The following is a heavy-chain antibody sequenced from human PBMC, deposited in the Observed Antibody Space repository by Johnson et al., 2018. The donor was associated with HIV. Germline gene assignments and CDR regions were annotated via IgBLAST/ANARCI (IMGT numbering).Heavy chain of an antibody. Sequence: VQLVESGGGVVQPGGSLRLSCAASAFTLSRYWMRWVRQAPGKGLEWVANIKQDGSEKYYVDSVKGRFTISRDNAKNSLYLQMNSLRAEDTAVYYCARDGVVVVPGGWGAFDIWGQGTLVTVSS. CDR2: IKQDGSEK. CDR3: ARDGVVVVPGGWGAFDI. CDR1: AFTLSRYW. D-gene: IGHD2-15*01. V-gene: IGHV3-7*01. J-gene: IGHJ3*02.